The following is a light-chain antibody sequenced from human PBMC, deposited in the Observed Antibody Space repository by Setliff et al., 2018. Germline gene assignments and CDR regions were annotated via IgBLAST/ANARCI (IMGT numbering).Light chain of an antibody. CDR1: SSDVGTYNL. V-gene: IGLV2-23*01. J-gene: IGLJ3*02. CDR2: EDT. CDR3: CSYAGSSTWV. Sequence: QSALTQPASVSGSLGQSITISCTGTSSDVGTYNLVSWYQHHPGKAPKVMIYEDTKRPSGVSNRFSGSKSGNTASLTISGLQVEDEADYYCCSYAGSSTWVFGGGTKVTVL.